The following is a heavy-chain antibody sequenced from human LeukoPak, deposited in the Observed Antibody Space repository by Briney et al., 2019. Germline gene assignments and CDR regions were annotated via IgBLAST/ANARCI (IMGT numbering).Heavy chain of an antibody. J-gene: IGHJ4*02. CDR2: INPSGGST. Sequence: ASVKVSCKASGYTFRGYYMHWVRQAPGQGLEWMGIINPSGGSTSYAQKFQGRVTMTRDMSISTAYMELSRLRSDDTAVYYCARVEVEYSSGWYRSYFDYWGQGTLVTVSS. CDR1: GYTFRGYY. V-gene: IGHV1-46*01. D-gene: IGHD6-19*01. CDR3: ARVEVEYSSGWYRSYFDY.